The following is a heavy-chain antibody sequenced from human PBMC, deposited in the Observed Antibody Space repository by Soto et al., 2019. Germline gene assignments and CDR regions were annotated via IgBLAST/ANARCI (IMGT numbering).Heavy chain of an antibody. J-gene: IGHJ6*02. CDR3: ARADYGDGYYYYGMDV. CDR2: INAGNGNT. V-gene: IGHV1-3*01. Sequence: ASVXVSCKASGYTFTSYAMHWVRQAPGQRLEWMGWINAGNGNTKYSQKLQGRVTISRDTSASTANMELSSLRSEDTAVYYCARADYGDGYYYYGMDVWGQGTTVTVSS. CDR1: GYTFTSYA. D-gene: IGHD4-17*01.